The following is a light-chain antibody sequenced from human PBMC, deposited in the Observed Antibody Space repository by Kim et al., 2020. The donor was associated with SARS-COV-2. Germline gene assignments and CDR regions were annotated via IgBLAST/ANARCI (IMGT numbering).Light chain of an antibody. CDR3: QQYDDSPLT. Sequence: EIVLTQSPGTLSLSPGERATLSCRASQSIRYNYIAWYQQKPGQAPRLLIHGATSRATGIPDRFSGSGSGTDFTLTISRLEPEDFAVYYCQQYDDSPLTFGGGTKVDIK. J-gene: IGKJ4*01. CDR1: QSIRYNY. CDR2: GAT. V-gene: IGKV3-20*01.